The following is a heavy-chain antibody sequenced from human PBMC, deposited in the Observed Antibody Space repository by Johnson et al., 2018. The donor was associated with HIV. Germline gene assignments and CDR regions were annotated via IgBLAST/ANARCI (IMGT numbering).Heavy chain of an antibody. Sequence: VQLVESGGGVVQPGRSLRLSCAASGFTFSNYAMTWVRQAPGKGLEWVSSISGSDGATYYAVSVKGRFTISTDNSNNTLYLQMNSLRADDTAVYYCAREGPSERAGFDIWGQGTKVTVAS. CDR1: GFTFSNYA. CDR2: ISGSDGAT. V-gene: IGHV3-23*04. CDR3: AREGPSERAGFDI. J-gene: IGHJ3*02.